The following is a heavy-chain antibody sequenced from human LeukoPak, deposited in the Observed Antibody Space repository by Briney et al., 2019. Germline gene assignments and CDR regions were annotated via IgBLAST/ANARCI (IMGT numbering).Heavy chain of an antibody. Sequence: GGSLRLSCAASGFTFGSYSMNWVRQAPGEGLEGVSSISSSSSYIYYADSVKGRFTISRDNSKNTLYLQMNSLRAEDTAVYYCARGSGSNYYFDYWGQGTLVTVSS. D-gene: IGHD6-19*01. CDR2: ISSSSSYI. CDR1: GFTFGSYS. V-gene: IGHV3-21*01. CDR3: ARGSGSNYYFDY. J-gene: IGHJ4*02.